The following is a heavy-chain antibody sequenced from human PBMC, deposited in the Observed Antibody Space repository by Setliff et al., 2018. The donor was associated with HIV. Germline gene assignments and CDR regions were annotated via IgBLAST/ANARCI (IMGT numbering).Heavy chain of an antibody. D-gene: IGHD1-26*01. Sequence: SLRLSCVASGFNFEYHIMYWVRQVPGKGLEWVSTINWNSDFIAYADSVKGRFTVARDNANSSLYLQMNSLRPEDSALYYCVREGSLIGRYYQFFDAWGKGIMVTVSS. CDR2: INWNSDFI. CDR3: VREGSLIGRYYQFFDA. V-gene: IGHV3-9*01. J-gene: IGHJ6*04. CDR1: GFNFEYHI.